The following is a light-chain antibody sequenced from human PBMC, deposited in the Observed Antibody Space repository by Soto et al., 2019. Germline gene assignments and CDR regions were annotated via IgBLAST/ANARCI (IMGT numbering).Light chain of an antibody. V-gene: IGKV3-20*01. CDR1: QSVSSAS. CDR3: QQYGSSPPLT. Sequence: EIVLTQSPGTLSLSPGERATLSCRASQSVSSASLAWYQQKPGQAPRLLIYGASIRATGIPDRFSGSGSGTDFTLTISRRESEDFAVYYCQQYGSSPPLTFGGGNKVAIK. J-gene: IGKJ4*01. CDR2: GAS.